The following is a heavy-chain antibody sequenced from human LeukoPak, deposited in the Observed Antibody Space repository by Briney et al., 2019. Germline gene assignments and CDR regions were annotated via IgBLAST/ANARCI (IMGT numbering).Heavy chain of an antibody. CDR1: GVSISSSNSY. J-gene: IGHJ4*02. CDR2: IFYSGRT. Sequence: MPSETLSLTCSVSGVSISSSNSYWGWIRQPPGKGLEWIGSIFYSGRTYYNPSLKSRVTMSVDTSKNQFSLKLSSVTAADTAVYYCARREYSRNLRYWGQGTLVTVSS. D-gene: IGHD1-14*01. CDR3: ARREYSRNLRY. V-gene: IGHV4-39*07.